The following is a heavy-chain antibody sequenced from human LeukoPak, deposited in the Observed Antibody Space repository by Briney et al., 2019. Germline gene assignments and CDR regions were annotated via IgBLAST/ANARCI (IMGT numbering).Heavy chain of an antibody. V-gene: IGHV4-30-4*01. Sequence: SQTLSLTCTVSGVSISSGDYYWRWIRQPPGKGLERIGYIYYSGSTYYNPSLKSRVTISVDTSKNQFSLKLSSVTAADTAVYYCARDRHYYGSGSYPNWFDPWGQGTLVTVSS. CDR1: GVSISSGDYY. D-gene: IGHD3-10*01. J-gene: IGHJ5*02. CDR2: IYYSGST. CDR3: ARDRHYYGSGSYPNWFDP.